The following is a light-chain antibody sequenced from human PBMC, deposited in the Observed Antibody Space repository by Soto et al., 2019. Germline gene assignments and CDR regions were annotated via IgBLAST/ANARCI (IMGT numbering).Light chain of an antibody. CDR2: GAS. Sequence: VLTQSPATLSLSPGVTATLSCLATQSVSSGYLAWYQQKPGQAPRLLISGASSRATGIPDRFSGIGSGADFTLTITRLEPEDFAVYYCQHYGSSTRTFGQGTKVDIK. CDR3: QHYGSSTRT. V-gene: IGKV3-20*01. J-gene: IGKJ1*01. CDR1: QSVSSGY.